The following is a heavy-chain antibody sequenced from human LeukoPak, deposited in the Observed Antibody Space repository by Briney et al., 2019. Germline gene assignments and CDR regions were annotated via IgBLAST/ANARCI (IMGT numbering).Heavy chain of an antibody. CDR3: AKSGRRGYSYGYRFKYYYDY. CDR1: GFTFSSYA. D-gene: IGHD5-18*01. Sequence: GGSLRLSCAASGFTFSSYAMNWVRQAPGKGLEWVSSVSFSSSYIYYADSVKGRFTISRDNSKNTLYLQMNSLRAEDTAVYYCAKSGRRGYSYGYRFKYYYDYWGQGTLVTVSS. J-gene: IGHJ4*02. CDR2: VSFSSSYI. V-gene: IGHV3-21*01.